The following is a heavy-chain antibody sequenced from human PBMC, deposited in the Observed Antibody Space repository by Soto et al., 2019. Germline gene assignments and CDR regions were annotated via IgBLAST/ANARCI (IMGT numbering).Heavy chain of an antibody. Sequence: QVQLVQSGAEVKKPGSSVKVSCKASGGTFSSYAISWVRQAPGQGLEWMGGIIPIFGTANYAQKFQVRDTITADKSTSTAYMELSSLRSEDTAVYYCARGARYSSSPALGYWGQGTLVTVSS. V-gene: IGHV1-69*06. CDR2: IIPIFGTA. CDR1: GGTFSSYA. J-gene: IGHJ4*02. D-gene: IGHD6-6*01. CDR3: ARGARYSSSPALGY.